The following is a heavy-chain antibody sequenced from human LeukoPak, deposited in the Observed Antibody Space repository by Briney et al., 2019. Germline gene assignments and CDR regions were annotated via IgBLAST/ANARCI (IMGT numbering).Heavy chain of an antibody. CDR2: ISSSSSTI. V-gene: IGHV3-48*01. J-gene: IGHJ4*02. Sequence: PGGSLRLSCAASGFTFSSYXXXXXXXXPXXXXXXVSYISSSSSTIYYADSVKGRFTISRDNAKNSLYLQMNSLRAEDTAVYYCASVSSGWVTVGYWGQGTLVTVSS. CDR3: ASVSSGWVTVGY. D-gene: IGHD6-19*01. CDR1: GFTFSSYX.